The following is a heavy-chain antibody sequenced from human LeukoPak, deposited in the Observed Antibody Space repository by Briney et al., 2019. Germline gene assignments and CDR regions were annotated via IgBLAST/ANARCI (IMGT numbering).Heavy chain of an antibody. CDR2: IRYDGSNK. V-gene: IGHV3-30*02. Sequence: GGSLRLSCAAPGFTFSSYGMHWVRQAPGKGLEWVAFIRYDGSNKYYADSVKGRFTTSRDNSKNTLYLQMNSLRAEDTAVYYCAKDNFQFVAAADWGQGTLVTVSS. CDR1: GFTFSSYG. J-gene: IGHJ4*02. CDR3: AKDNFQFVAAAD. D-gene: IGHD6-13*01.